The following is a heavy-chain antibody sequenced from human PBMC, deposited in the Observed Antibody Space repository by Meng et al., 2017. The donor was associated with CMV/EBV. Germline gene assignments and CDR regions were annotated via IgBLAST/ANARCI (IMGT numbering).Heavy chain of an antibody. CDR3: ARDYSNYEGYYCYYGMDV. V-gene: IGHV1-2*02. CDR1: GYTFTGYY. D-gene: IGHD4-11*01. CDR2: INPNSGGT. J-gene: IGHJ6*02. Sequence: ASVKVSCKASGYTFTGYYMYWVRQAPGQGLEWMGWINPNSGGTNYAQKFQGRVTMTRDTSISTAYMELSRLRSDDTAVYYCARDYSNYEGYYCYYGMDVWGQGTTVTVSS.